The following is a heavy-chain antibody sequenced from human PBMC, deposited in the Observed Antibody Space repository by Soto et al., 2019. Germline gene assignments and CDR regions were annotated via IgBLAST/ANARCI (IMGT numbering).Heavy chain of an antibody. V-gene: IGHV1-69*02. Sequence: SVKVSCKASGGTFSSYTISWVRQAPGQGLEWMGRIIPILGIANYAQKFQGRVTITADKSTSTAYMELSSLRSEDTAVYYCARADSSGWSYYYYGMDVWGQGTTVTVSS. CDR2: IIPILGIA. CDR1: GGTFSSYT. CDR3: ARADSSGWSYYYYGMDV. D-gene: IGHD6-19*01. J-gene: IGHJ6*02.